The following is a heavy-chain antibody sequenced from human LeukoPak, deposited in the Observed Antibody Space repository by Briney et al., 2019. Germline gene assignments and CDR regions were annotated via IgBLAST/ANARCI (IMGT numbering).Heavy chain of an antibody. J-gene: IGHJ4*02. CDR1: GFTFSSYA. D-gene: IGHD3-22*01. CDR2: ISYDGSNK. V-gene: IGHV3-30-3*01. CDR3: AKGVSYYYDSSGAFFDY. Sequence: GGSLRLSCAASGFTFSSYAMHWVRQAPGKGLEWVAVISYDGSNKYYADSVKGRFTISRDNSKNSLYLQMDSLRAEDTALYYCAKGVSYYYDSSGAFFDYWGQGTLVTVSS.